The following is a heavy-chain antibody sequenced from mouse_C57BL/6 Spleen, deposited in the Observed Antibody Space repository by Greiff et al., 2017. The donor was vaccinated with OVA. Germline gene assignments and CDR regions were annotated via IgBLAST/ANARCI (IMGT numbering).Heavy chain of an antibody. CDR3: ARHRDYSNEGAMDD. CDR2: ISSGGSYT. CDR1: GFTFSSYG. V-gene: IGHV5-6*01. J-gene: IGHJ4*01. D-gene: IGHD2-5*01. Sequence: EVHLVESGGDLVKPGGSLKLSCAASGFTFSSYGMSWVRQTPDKRLEWVATISSGGSYTYYPDSVKGRFTISRDNAKNTLYLQMSSLKSEDTAMYYCARHRDYSNEGAMDDWGQGTSVTVSS.